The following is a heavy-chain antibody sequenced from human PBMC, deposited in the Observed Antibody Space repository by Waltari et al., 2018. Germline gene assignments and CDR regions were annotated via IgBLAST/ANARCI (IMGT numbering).Heavy chain of an antibody. J-gene: IGHJ4*02. V-gene: IGHV4-4*09. CDR2: IYTSGST. Sequence: QVQLQESGPGLVKPSETLSLTCTVSGGSISSYYWSWIRQPPGKGLEWIGYIYTSGSTNYNPSLKSRVTISVDTSKNQFSLKLSSVTAADTAVYYCTRDSGSGRYYFDYWGQGTLVTVSS. CDR1: GGSISSYY. CDR3: TRDSGSGRYYFDY. D-gene: IGHD6-19*01.